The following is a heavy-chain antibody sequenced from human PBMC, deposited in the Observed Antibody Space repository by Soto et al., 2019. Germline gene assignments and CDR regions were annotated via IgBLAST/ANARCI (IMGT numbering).Heavy chain of an antibody. J-gene: IGHJ4*02. Sequence: GSGPTLVNPTQTLTLTCTFSGFSLSTSGMCVSWIRQPPGKALEWLALIDWDDDKYYSTSLKTRLTISKDTSKNQVVLTMTNMDPVDTATYYCARVTYYYDSSGYYYFEYWGQGTLVTVSS. CDR3: ARVTYYYDSSGYYYFEY. V-gene: IGHV2-70*01. CDR1: GFSLSTSGMC. D-gene: IGHD3-22*01. CDR2: IDWDDDK.